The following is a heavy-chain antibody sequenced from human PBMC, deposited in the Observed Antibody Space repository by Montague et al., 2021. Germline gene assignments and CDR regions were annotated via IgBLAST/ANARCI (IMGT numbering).Heavy chain of an antibody. CDR1: GGSFNAYY. D-gene: IGHD3-9*01. Sequence: SETLSLTCAVYGGSFNAYYWSWIRQSPGKGLEWIGEIHHRGSIYYDPTTDYNPSLQSRVTIAVDASKHQFSLRLRSVTAADTAVYYCSRHSVGFEGYYNGLDGWGRGSPVIVAS. V-gene: IGHV4-34*01. J-gene: IGHJ6*02. CDR3: SRHSVGFEGYYNGLDG. CDR2: IHHRGSIYYDPTT.